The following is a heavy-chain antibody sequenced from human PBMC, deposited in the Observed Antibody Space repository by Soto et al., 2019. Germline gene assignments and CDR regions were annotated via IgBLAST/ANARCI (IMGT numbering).Heavy chain of an antibody. J-gene: IGHJ3*02. CDR2: IYYSGST. Sequence: SETLSLTCTVSGGSISSGGYYWSWIRQHPGKGLKWIGYIYYSGSTYYNPSLKSRVTISVDTSKNQFSLKLSSVTAADTAVYYCATNTNPDTYYYGSATNDAFDIWGQGTMVTVSS. D-gene: IGHD3-10*01. CDR3: ATNTNPDTYYYGSATNDAFDI. V-gene: IGHV4-31*03. CDR1: GGSISSGGYY.